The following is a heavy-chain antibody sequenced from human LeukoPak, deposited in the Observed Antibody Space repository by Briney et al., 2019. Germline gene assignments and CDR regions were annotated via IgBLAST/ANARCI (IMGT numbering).Heavy chain of an antibody. Sequence: GGSLRLSCAASGFTFAASPMHWVRQAPGKGLEWIGRIRSKTNNYATAYFESVKGRFIISRDDSKYTAYLEMNSLKIEDTAVYYCTSRSMIPRWFDPWGQGSLVVVSS. CDR3: TSRSMIPRWFDP. CDR1: GFTFAASP. D-gene: IGHD5/OR15-5a*01. V-gene: IGHV3-73*01. J-gene: IGHJ5*02. CDR2: IRSKTNNYAT.